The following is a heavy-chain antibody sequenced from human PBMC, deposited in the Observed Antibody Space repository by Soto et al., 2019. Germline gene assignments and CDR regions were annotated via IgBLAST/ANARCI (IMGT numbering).Heavy chain of an antibody. V-gene: IGHV4-34*01. D-gene: IGHD2-21*02. CDR2: INHSGTI. J-gene: IGHJ6*02. Sequence: PSETLSLTCGVYGGSFSGYHWSWIRQPPGKGLEWIGEINHSGTINYNPSLKSRVTISVDTSKNQFSLKLSSVTAADTAVYHCAIEFCGGDCYSRDYYFFYGMGVWGQGTAVTVSS. CDR3: AIEFCGGDCYSRDYYFFYGMGV. CDR1: GGSFSGYH.